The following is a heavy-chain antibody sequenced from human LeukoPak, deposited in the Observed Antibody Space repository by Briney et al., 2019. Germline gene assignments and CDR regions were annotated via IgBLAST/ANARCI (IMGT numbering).Heavy chain of an antibody. CDR2: IIPILGIA. Sequence: SVKVSCKASGGTFSSYAISWVRQAPGQGLEWMGRIIPILGIANYAQKFQGRVTITADKSTSTAYMELSSLRSEDTAVYYCARGDSGYRGSNLDYWGQGTLVTVSS. J-gene: IGHJ4*02. D-gene: IGHD3-22*01. CDR1: GGTFSSYA. CDR3: ARGDSGYRGSNLDY. V-gene: IGHV1-69*04.